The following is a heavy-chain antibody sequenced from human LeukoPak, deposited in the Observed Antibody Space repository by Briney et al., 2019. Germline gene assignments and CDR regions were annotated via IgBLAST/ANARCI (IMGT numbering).Heavy chain of an antibody. Sequence: GGSLRLSCTVSGFTFRDYAMTWVRQAPGKGLEWVGFIRTKAYGASTEFAASVKGRFSISRDDSKSIAHLQMNSLKAEDTGVYYCTRFTGSVTVTTGFDYWGQGTLVTVSS. V-gene: IGHV3-49*04. CDR2: IRTKAYGAST. CDR1: GFTFRDYA. J-gene: IGHJ4*02. D-gene: IGHD4-11*01. CDR3: TRFTGSVTVTTGFDY.